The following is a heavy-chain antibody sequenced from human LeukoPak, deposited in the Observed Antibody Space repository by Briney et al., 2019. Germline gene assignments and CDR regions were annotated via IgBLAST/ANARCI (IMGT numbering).Heavy chain of an antibody. D-gene: IGHD3-3*01. J-gene: IGHJ4*02. Sequence: SEALSLTCTVSGGSVSSGSYYWSWIRQPPGKGLEWIGYIYYSGSTNYNPSLKSRVTISVDTSKNQFSLKLSSVTAADTAVYYCAREAIGRSGYYLYDYWGQGTLVTVSS. V-gene: IGHV4-61*01. CDR3: AREAIGRSGYYLYDY. CDR1: GGSVSSGSYY. CDR2: IYYSGST.